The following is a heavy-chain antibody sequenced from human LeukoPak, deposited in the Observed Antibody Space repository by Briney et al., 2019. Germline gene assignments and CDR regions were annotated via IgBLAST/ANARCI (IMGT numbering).Heavy chain of an antibody. CDR3: ARHNDYASLMDL. V-gene: IGHV4-39*01. J-gene: IGHJ6*02. Sequence: SETLSLTCTVFGVSVTTSGYYGAWIRQPPGRGLEWIGSISYSGITYYKPSLRVRVTISGDTAKNQFSLKLISVTAADTSVYYRARHNDYASLMDLWAQGNTVSVSS. CDR1: GVSVTTSGYY. D-gene: IGHD4/OR15-4a*01. CDR2: ISYSGIT.